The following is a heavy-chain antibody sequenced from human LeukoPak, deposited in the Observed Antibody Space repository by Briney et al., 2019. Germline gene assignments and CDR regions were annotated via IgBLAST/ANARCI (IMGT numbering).Heavy chain of an antibody. V-gene: IGHV1-2*02. Sequence: GASVKVSCKASGYTFTGYYMHWVRQAPGQGLEWMGWINPNSGGTNYAQKFQGRVTMTRDTSISTAYMELSRLRSDDTAVYYCARTIVVVPAAHFDYWGQGTLVTVSS. CDR3: ARTIVVVPAAHFDY. CDR2: INPNSGGT. CDR1: GYTFTGYY. J-gene: IGHJ4*02. D-gene: IGHD2-2*01.